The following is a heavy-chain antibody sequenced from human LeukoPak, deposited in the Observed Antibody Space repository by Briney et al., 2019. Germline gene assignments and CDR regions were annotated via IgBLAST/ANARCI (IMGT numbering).Heavy chain of an antibody. CDR2: ISGSGDGT. CDR3: AKGVGGYCSSTDCRAYDN. Sequence: GGSLRLSCAASGFIFSSYAMNWGRQAPGKGLEWVSAISGSGDGTYYADSVKGRFTVSRDNSKNTLYLQMNNLRAEDSAVYYCAKGVGGYCSSTDCRAYDNWGQGTLVTVSS. CDR1: GFIFSSYA. J-gene: IGHJ4*02. D-gene: IGHD2-2*01. V-gene: IGHV3-23*01.